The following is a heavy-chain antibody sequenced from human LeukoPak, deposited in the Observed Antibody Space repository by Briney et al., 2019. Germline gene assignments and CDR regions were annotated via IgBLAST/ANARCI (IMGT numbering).Heavy chain of an antibody. Sequence: GGSLRLSCAASGFTFSSYGMAWVRQAPGKGLEWVSSISGSGGDTYYADSVKGHFTISRDNSKNTLFLQMNSLRAEDTAIYYCAKDGYSSSRYALLNYFDYWGQGTLVTVSS. CDR2: ISGSGGDT. CDR1: GFTFSSYG. D-gene: IGHD6-13*01. J-gene: IGHJ4*02. V-gene: IGHV3-23*01. CDR3: AKDGYSSSRYALLNYFDY.